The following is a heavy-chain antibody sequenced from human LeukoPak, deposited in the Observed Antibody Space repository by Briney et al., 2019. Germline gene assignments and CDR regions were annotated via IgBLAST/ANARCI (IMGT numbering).Heavy chain of an antibody. D-gene: IGHD6-6*01. V-gene: IGHV4-38-2*01. CDR3: ARHGSSIAARGAFDY. CDR1: GYSISSDYY. CDR2: VDPSGST. J-gene: IGHJ4*02. Sequence: KPSETLSLTCAVSGYSISSDYYWGWIRQPPGKGLEWIGNVDPSGSTYYNPSLKSRATISLDTSKKQFSLKLSSVTAADTAVYYCARHGSSIAARGAFDYWGQGTLVTVSS.